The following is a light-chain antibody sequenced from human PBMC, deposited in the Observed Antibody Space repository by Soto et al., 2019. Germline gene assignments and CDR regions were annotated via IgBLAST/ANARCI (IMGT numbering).Light chain of an antibody. CDR3: QAWDGSTLV. Sequence: SYELTQPPSVSVSPGQTASITCSGDKLGDKYACWYQQKPGQSPVLVIYQDKKRPSGIPERFSGSNSGNTATLTISGTQAIDEADYYCQAWDGSTLVFGTGTKVTVL. V-gene: IGLV3-1*01. J-gene: IGLJ1*01. CDR2: QDK. CDR1: KLGDKY.